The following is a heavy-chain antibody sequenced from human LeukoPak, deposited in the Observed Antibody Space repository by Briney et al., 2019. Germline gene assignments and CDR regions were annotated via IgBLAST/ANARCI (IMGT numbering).Heavy chain of an antibody. V-gene: IGHV4-61*01. CDR1: GGSISSSTYY. CDR2: IYYSGST. J-gene: IGHJ5*02. D-gene: IGHD6-13*01. Sequence: SETLSLTCTVSGGSISSSTYYWSWIRQPPGKGLEWIGYIYYSGSTNYNPSLKSRVTISVDTSKNQFSLKLSSVTAADTAVYYCARGGYSSSWYYDAGGFDPWGQGTLVTVSS. CDR3: ARGGYSSSWYYDAGGFDP.